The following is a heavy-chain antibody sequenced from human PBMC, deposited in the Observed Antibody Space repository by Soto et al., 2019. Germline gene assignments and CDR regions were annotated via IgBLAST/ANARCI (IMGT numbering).Heavy chain of an antibody. CDR3: ATYRKFFQI. V-gene: IGHV4-4*02. CDR1: GGSISSSNW. J-gene: IGHJ3*02. CDR2: IYHSGST. Sequence: SETLSLTCAVSGGSISSSNWWSWVRQPPGKGLEWIGEIYHSGSTNYNPSLKSRVTISVDRSKNHFFLNLTSVTAADTAVYYCATYRKFFQIWGQGTKVTVSS.